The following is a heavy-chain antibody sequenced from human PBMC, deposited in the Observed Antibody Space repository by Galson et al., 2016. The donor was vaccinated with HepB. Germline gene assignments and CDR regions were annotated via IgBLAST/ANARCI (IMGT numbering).Heavy chain of an antibody. CDR2: IYYSGSS. J-gene: IGHJ6*03. Sequence: TLSLTCTVPGGSISRGGYYWSWIRQHPGKGLEWIGYIYYSGSSYYNPSPKSRLTISVDTSKNQFSLKLSSVTASDTAVYYCARGGSGYWEPYYYYMDVWGKGTTVTVSS. D-gene: IGHD3-22*01. V-gene: IGHV4-31*03. CDR1: GGSISRGGYY. CDR3: ARGGSGYWEPYYYYMDV.